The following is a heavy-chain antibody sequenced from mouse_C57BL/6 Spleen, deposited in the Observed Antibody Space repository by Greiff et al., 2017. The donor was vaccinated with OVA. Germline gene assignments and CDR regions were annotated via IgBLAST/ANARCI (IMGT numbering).Heavy chain of an antibody. Sequence: QVQLKQPGAELVRPGSSVKLSCKASGYTFTSYWMHWVKQRPIQGLEWIGNIDPSDSETHYNQKFKDKATLTVDKSSSTAYMQLSSLTSEDSAVYYCARLPGNWYFDVWGTGTTVTVSS. D-gene: IGHD4-1*01. J-gene: IGHJ1*03. CDR1: GYTFTSYW. V-gene: IGHV1-52*01. CDR2: IDPSDSET. CDR3: ARLPGNWYFDV.